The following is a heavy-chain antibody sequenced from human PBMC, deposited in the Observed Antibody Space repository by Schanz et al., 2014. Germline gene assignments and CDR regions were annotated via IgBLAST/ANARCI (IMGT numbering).Heavy chain of an antibody. Sequence: EVQLVASGGGLVQPGGSLRLSCTASGFTFSDYWMSWVRQAPGKGPEWVANIKHDGSVKDYVDSVEGRFTISRDNAKRSLFLQMNSLKMEDTAVYYWAKYGRGGSGSYSADGCRDVWGQGTTVTVSS. CDR3: AKYGRGGSGSYSADGCRDV. J-gene: IGHJ6*02. CDR1: GFTFSDYW. V-gene: IGHV3-7*05. D-gene: IGHD3-10*01. CDR2: IKHDGSVK.